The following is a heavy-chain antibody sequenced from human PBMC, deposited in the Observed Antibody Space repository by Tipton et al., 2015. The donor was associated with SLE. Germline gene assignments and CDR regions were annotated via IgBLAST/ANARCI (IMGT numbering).Heavy chain of an antibody. D-gene: IGHD6-19*01. CDR1: GFTFSSFA. V-gene: IGHV3-23*01. Sequence: SLRLSCAASGFTFSSFAMSWVRQAPGKGLEWVSSMSGNSDSSYYADSVKGRFTISRDNSKNTLHLQMNSLRAEDTAVYYCAKEVRRIKAVAGTGDFDYWGQGTLVTVSS. J-gene: IGHJ4*02. CDR3: AKEVRRIKAVAGTGDFDY. CDR2: MSGNSDSS.